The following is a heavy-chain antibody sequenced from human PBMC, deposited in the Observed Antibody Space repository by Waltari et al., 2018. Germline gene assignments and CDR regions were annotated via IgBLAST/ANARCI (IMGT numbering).Heavy chain of an antibody. CDR1: GFTVSRNY. J-gene: IGHJ4*02. Sequence: EVQLVESGGGLIQPGGSLRLSCAASGFTVSRNYMSWVRQAPGKGLEWVSVIYSGGSTYYADSVKGRFTSSRENSKNTLYLQMNSLRAEDTAVYYCARHGGDCYSCFDYWGQGTLVTVSS. V-gene: IGHV3-53*01. CDR2: IYSGGST. D-gene: IGHD2-21*01. CDR3: ARHGGDCYSCFDY.